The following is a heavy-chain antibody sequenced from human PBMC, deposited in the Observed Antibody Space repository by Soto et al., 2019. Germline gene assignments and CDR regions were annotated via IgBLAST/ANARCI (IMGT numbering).Heavy chain of an antibody. CDR3: ARGGNPTYS. CDR1: GFTVSSNY. D-gene: IGHD4-4*01. Sequence: EVQLVESGGGLVQPGGSLRLSCAVSGFTVSSNYMSWVRQAPGKGLEWVSGIYSGGSTYYADSVKGRFTISRHNSKNTLYLHMKSLRAEDTAVYYCARGGNPTYSWGQGTLVTVAS. CDR2: IYSGGST. J-gene: IGHJ4*02. V-gene: IGHV3-53*04.